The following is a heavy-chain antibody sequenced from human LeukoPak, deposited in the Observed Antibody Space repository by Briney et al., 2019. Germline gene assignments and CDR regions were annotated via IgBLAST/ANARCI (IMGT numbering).Heavy chain of an antibody. J-gene: IGHJ6*02. CDR2: ISTSSSYI. CDR3: ARDRNYLAPSYYYYGMDV. D-gene: IGHD5-24*01. V-gene: IGHV3-21*01. CDR1: GFTFRTYS. Sequence: GGSLRLSCAASGFTFRTYSMRWVRQAPGKGLEWVSSISTSSSYIYYADSVKGRFTISRDNAKNSLYLQMNSLRAEDTAVYYCARDRNYLAPSYYYYGMDVWGQGTTVTVSS.